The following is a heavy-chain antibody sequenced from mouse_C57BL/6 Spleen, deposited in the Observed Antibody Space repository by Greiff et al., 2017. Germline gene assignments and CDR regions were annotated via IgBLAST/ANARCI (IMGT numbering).Heavy chain of an antibody. J-gene: IGHJ2*01. CDR1: GYAFSSYW. D-gene: IGHD3-2*02. CDR3: ARPAQATNFDY. V-gene: IGHV1-80*01. CDR2: IYPGDGDT. Sequence: QVQLHQSGAELVKPGASVKISCKASGYAFSSYWMNWVKQRPGKGLEWIGQIYPGDGDTNYNGKFKGKATLTADKSSSTAYMQLSSLTSEDSAVYFCARPAQATNFDYWGQGTTLTVAS.